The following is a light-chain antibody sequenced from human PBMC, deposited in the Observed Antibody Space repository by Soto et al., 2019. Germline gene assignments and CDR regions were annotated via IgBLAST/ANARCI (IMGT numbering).Light chain of an antibody. CDR2: DAS. J-gene: IGKJ2*01. CDR1: QNVNSW. CDR3: QQYNSYSPYT. V-gene: IGKV1-5*01. Sequence: DIQMTQSPSTLSASVGDRVTITCRASQNVNSWLAWYQQKPGKAPKLLIHDASSLESGVPSRFSGSGSGTEFTLTISSLQPDDFATYYCQQYNSYSPYTFGQGTKLEI.